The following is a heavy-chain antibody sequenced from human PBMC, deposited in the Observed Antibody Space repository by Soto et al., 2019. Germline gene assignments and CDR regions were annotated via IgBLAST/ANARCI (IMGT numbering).Heavy chain of an antibody. J-gene: IGHJ4*02. D-gene: IGHD3-22*01. CDR1: GYTFTSYG. Sequence: ASVKVSCKASGYTFTSYGISWVRQAPGQGLEWMGWISAYNGNTNYAQKLQGRVTMTTDTSTSTAYMELRSLRSDDTAVYYCARDFEYYYDSSGYYEKTDFDYWGQGTLVTVSS. V-gene: IGHV1-18*04. CDR2: ISAYNGNT. CDR3: ARDFEYYYDSSGYYEKTDFDY.